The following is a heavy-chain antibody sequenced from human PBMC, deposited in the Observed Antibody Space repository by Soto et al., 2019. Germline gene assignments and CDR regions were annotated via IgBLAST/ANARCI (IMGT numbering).Heavy chain of an antibody. CDR2: VSPGGDVS. CDR1: GFNFSSFV. Sequence: GGYLGLSCAASGFNFSSFVMKWVRQAQGKGLEWVSTVSPGGDVSHYTDSVKGRFTISRDNSRRTLHLQMDSLRAEDAAVYFCVRRAITATTNWGAFDVWGQGTVVTVSS. V-gene: IGHV3-23*01. D-gene: IGHD1-20*01. J-gene: IGHJ3*01. CDR3: VRRAITATTNWGAFDV.